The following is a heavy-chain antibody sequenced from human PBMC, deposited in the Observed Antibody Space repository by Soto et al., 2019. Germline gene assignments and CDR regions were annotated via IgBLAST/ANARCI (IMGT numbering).Heavy chain of an antibody. V-gene: IGHV3-7*01. CDR2: IKQDGSET. CDR3: ARDRGYCRGGTCYSVLDY. J-gene: IGHJ4*02. CDR1: GFTFSTYY. Sequence: EVQLVEPGGGLAQPGGSLRLSCAASGFTFSTYYMNWVRQAPGKGLEWVATIKQDGSETYYVDSVKGRFTISRDDAMTSLFLQMNSLRAEDTAVYYCARDRGYCRGGTCYSVLDYWGQGTLVTVSS. D-gene: IGHD2-15*01.